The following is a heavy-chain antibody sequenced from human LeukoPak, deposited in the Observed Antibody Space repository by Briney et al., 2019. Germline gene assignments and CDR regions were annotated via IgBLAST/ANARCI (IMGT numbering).Heavy chain of an antibody. V-gene: IGHV3-23*01. D-gene: IGHD4-23*01. CDR3: AKRFSQGGGLGYYFGY. CDR2: SASSTAA. CDR1: GFNFSNYA. Sequence: GGSLRLSCAASGFNFSNYAMSWVRQAPGRGLEWVSLSASSTAANYADSVKGQFTISRDNSQNTLYLQMNSLRAEDTAVYYCAKRFSQGGGLGYYFGYWGQGTLVTVAS. J-gene: IGHJ4*02.